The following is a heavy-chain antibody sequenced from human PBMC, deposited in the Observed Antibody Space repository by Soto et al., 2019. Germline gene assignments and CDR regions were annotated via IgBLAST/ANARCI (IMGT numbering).Heavy chain of an antibody. CDR3: ARQASGYYYGWFDP. CDR1: GGSIGSYY. Sequence: SETLSLTCTVSGGSIGSYYWNWIRQPPGKGLEWIGTIYYSGSTFYTPSLKSRVTMSVDTSNNQFSLKLSSVTAADTAVYYCARQASGYYYGWFDPWGQGTLVTVS. CDR2: IYYSGST. V-gene: IGHV4-59*08. J-gene: IGHJ5*02. D-gene: IGHD3-22*01.